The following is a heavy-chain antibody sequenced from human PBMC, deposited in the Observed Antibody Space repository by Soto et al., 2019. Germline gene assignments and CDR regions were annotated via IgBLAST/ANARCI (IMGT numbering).Heavy chain of an antibody. D-gene: IGHD3-22*01. V-gene: IGHV4-59*01. CDR3: ARASYYDSSGYYPYYFDY. CDR2: IYYSGST. J-gene: IGHJ4*02. CDR1: GGSISSYY. Sequence: QVQLQESGPGLVKPSETLSLTCTVSGGSISSYYWSWIRQPPGKGREWIGYIYYSGSTNYNPSLKSRVTISVDTSKNQFSLKLSSVTAADTAVYYCARASYYDSSGYYPYYFDYWGQGTLVTVSS.